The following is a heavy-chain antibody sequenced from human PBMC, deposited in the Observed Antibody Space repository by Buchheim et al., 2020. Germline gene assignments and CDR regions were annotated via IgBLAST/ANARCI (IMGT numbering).Heavy chain of an antibody. CDR2: ISTGGSGV. CDR1: GFTFSNYW. CDR3: GRDLGGVGSY. J-gene: IGHJ4*02. D-gene: IGHD3-3*01. V-gene: IGHV3-74*01. Sequence: EVELVESGGGLVESGGSLRLACAASGFTFSNYWMHWVRQAPGKGLVWVSPISTGGSGVYYADSAKGRFTIASDNAKNTLYLQMNSLRVEDTAVYYCGRDLGGVGSYWGQGS.